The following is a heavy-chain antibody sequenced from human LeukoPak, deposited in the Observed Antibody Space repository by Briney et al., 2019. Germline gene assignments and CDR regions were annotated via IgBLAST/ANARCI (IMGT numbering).Heavy chain of an antibody. Sequence: PGGSLRLSCAASGFTFSSYEMNWVRQAPGKGLEWVSYISSSGSTIYYADSVKGRFIISRDNAKNSLYLQMNSLRAEDTAVYYCARVLAGYGGNPHWGQGTLVTVSS. CDR2: ISSSGSTI. V-gene: IGHV3-48*03. CDR3: ARVLAGYGGNPH. CDR1: GFTFSSYE. J-gene: IGHJ4*02. D-gene: IGHD4-23*01.